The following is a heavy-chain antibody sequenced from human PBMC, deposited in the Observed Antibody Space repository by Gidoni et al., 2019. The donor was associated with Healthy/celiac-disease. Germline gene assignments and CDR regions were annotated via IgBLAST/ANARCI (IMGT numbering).Heavy chain of an antibody. CDR3: ARGLPGMVGFDY. D-gene: IGHD3-10*01. Sequence: TLCCAASGFTFSSYGMHWVRQDPGKGLEWVAVIWYDGSNKDYAASVKGRFTISRDNSKNTLYLQMNTLIAEDTSVYYCARGLPGMVGFDYWGQGTLVTVSS. V-gene: IGHV3-33*01. CDR2: IWYDGSNK. J-gene: IGHJ4*02. CDR1: GFTFSSYG.